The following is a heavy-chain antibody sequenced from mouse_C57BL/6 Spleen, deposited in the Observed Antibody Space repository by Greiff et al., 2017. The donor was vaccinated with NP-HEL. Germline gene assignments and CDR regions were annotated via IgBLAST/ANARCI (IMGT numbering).Heavy chain of an antibody. Sequence: LVESGGGLVKPGGSLKLSCAASGFTFSSYAMSWVRQTPEKRLEWVATISDGGSYTYYPDNVKGRFTISRDNAKNNLYLQMSHLKSEDTAMYYCARDSYYGSKGLYWYFDVWGTGTTVTVSS. J-gene: IGHJ1*03. V-gene: IGHV5-4*01. D-gene: IGHD1-1*01. CDR3: ARDSYYGSKGLYWYFDV. CDR2: ISDGGSYT. CDR1: GFTFSSYA.